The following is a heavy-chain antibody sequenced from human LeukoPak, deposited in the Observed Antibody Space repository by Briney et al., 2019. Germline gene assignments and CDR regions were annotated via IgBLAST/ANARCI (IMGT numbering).Heavy chain of an antibody. Sequence: SETLSLTCAVYGGSFSGYYWSWIRQPPGKGLEWIGEINHSGSTNYNPSLKSRVTISVDTSKNQFSLKLSSVTAADTAVYYCGRGRVPAIFSDFWIGYYPRVPGGNYFDYWGQGTLVTVSS. CDR3: GRGRVPAIFSDFWIGYYPRVPGGNYFDY. V-gene: IGHV4-34*01. J-gene: IGHJ4*02. D-gene: IGHD3-3*01. CDR1: GGSFSGYY. CDR2: INHSGST.